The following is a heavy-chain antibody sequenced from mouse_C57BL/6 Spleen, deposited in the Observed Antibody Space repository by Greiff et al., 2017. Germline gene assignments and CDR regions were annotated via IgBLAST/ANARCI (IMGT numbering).Heavy chain of an antibody. D-gene: IGHD1-1*01. CDR2: IYPGSGST. Sequence: VQLQQPGAELVKPGASVTMSCKASGYTFTSYWITWVKQRPGQGLEWIGDIYPGSGSTNYNEKFKSKATLTVDTSSSTAYMQLSSLTSEDSAVYYCARGTTVVARYFDVWGTGTTVTVSS. CDR3: ARGTTVVARYFDV. J-gene: IGHJ1*03. V-gene: IGHV1-55*01. CDR1: GYTFTSYW.